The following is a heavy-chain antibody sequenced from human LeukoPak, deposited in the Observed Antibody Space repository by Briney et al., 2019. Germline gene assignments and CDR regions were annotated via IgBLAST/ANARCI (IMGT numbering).Heavy chain of an antibody. CDR2: ISSSSSYM. V-gene: IGHV3-21*01. CDR1: GFTFSSYS. CDR3: ARDLRLYCSSTSCYQGWFDP. D-gene: IGHD2-2*01. J-gene: IGHJ5*02. Sequence: GGSLRLSCAASGFTFSSYSMNWVRQAPGKGLEWVSSISSSSSYMYYADSVKGRFTISRDNAKNSLYLQMNSLRAEDTAVYYCARDLRLYCSSTSCYQGWFDPWGQGTLVTVSS.